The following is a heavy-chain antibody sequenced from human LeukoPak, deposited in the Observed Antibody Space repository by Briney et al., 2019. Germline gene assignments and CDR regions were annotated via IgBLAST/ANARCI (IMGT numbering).Heavy chain of an antibody. V-gene: IGHV4-34*01. Sequence: PSETLSLTCAVYGGSFSGYYWSWIRQPPGKGLEWIGEINHSGSTNYNPSLKSRVTISVDTSKNQFSLKLSSVTAADTAVYYCARGNYDFWSGRYYYYYGMDVWGQGTTVTVSS. J-gene: IGHJ6*02. CDR3: ARGNYDFWSGRYYYYYGMDV. CDR2: INHSGST. CDR1: GGSFSGYY. D-gene: IGHD3-3*01.